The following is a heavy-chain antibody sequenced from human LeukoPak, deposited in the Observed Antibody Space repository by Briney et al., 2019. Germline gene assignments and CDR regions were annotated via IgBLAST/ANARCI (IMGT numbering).Heavy chain of an antibody. J-gene: IGHJ5*02. V-gene: IGHV1-2*02. Sequence: ASVKVSCKASGYTFNGYYMHWVRQAPGQGLEWMGWINPNSGGTNYAQKFQGRVTMTRDTSISTAYMELSRLRSDDTAVYYCARTYGSGSYQESSWLDPWGQGTLVTVSS. CDR3: ARTYGSGSYQESSWLDP. CDR1: GYTFNGYY. D-gene: IGHD3-10*01. CDR2: INPNSGGT.